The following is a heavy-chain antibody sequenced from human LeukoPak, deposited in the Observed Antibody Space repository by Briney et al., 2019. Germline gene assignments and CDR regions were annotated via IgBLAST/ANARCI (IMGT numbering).Heavy chain of an antibody. CDR2: IYYSGST. J-gene: IGHJ4*02. Sequence: PGGSLRLSCAASGFTFSDYYMSWIRQPPGRGLEWIGYIYYSGSTNYNPSLKSRITISLDTSKNQFSLKLSSVTAADTAVYYCARVAWYSGYSDYWGQGTLVTVSS. CDR3: ARVAWYSGYSDY. CDR1: GFTFSDYY. V-gene: IGHV4-59*12. D-gene: IGHD5-12*01.